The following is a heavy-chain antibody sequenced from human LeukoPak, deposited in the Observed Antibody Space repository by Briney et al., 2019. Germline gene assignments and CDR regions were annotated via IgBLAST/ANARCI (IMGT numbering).Heavy chain of an antibody. CDR1: GFIFSSYW. CDR2: IKQDGSEK. D-gene: IGHD1-26*01. Sequence: GGSLRLSCAASGFIFSSYWMSWVRQAPGKGLEWVANIKQDGSEKYYVDSVKGRFTISRDNAKNSLYLQMNSLRAEDTAVYYCARKGALGNYYYYMDVWGKGTTVTVSS. J-gene: IGHJ6*03. CDR3: ARKGALGNYYYYMDV. V-gene: IGHV3-7*01.